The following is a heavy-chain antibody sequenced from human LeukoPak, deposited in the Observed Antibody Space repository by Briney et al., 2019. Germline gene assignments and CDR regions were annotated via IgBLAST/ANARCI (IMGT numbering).Heavy chain of an antibody. CDR2: IYYSGST. CDR3: ASLYSSSWYFTDY. V-gene: IGHV4-39*01. J-gene: IGHJ4*02. Sequence: NPSETLSITCTVSGGSISSSSYYWGWIRQPPGRGLEWIGSIYYSGSTYYNPSLRSRVTISVDTSKNQFSLKLSSVTAADTAVYYCASLYSSSWYFTDYWGQGTLVTVSS. CDR1: GGSISSSSYY. D-gene: IGHD6-13*01.